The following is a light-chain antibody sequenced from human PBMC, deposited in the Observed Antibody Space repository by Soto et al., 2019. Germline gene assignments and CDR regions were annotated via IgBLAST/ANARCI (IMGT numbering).Light chain of an antibody. CDR2: AAS. J-gene: IGKJ4*01. CDR1: QSISSY. Sequence: IQLTHSPSSLSASVGDRFTITCRASQSISSYLAWYQQKPGKAPKLLIYAASTLQSGVPSKFSGSGSGTDFTLTISSLQPEDSATYYCQQLNSYPLTFGGGTKVDI. CDR3: QQLNSYPLT. V-gene: IGKV1-9*01.